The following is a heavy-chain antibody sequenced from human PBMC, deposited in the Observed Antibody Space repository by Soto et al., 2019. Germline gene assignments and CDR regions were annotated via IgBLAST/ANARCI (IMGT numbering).Heavy chain of an antibody. CDR1: GFTFSSYA. Sequence: PGGSLRLSCAASGFTFSSYAMSWVRQAPGKGLEWVSAISGSGGSTYYADSVKGRFTISRDNSKNTLYLQTNSLRAEDTAVYYCAKDRIAARPSPYGMDVWGQGTTVTVS. J-gene: IGHJ6*02. V-gene: IGHV3-23*01. CDR2: ISGSGGST. CDR3: AKDRIAARPSPYGMDV. D-gene: IGHD6-6*01.